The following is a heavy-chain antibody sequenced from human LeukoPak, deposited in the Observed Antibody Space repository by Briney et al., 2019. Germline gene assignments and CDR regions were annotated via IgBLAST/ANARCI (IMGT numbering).Heavy chain of an antibody. CDR1: GFTFTSSA. J-gene: IGHJ3*01. CDR3: AAEAAYYYDSRDAFDV. Sequence: GTSVTVSCKASGFTFTSSAVQWVRQARGPRLEWRGWIVVGSGNTNYAQKFQERVTITRDMSTSLVYMELSSLRSEDTAVYYCAAEAAYYYDSRDAFDVWGQGTMVTVSS. CDR2: IVVGSGNT. D-gene: IGHD3-22*01. V-gene: IGHV1-58*01.